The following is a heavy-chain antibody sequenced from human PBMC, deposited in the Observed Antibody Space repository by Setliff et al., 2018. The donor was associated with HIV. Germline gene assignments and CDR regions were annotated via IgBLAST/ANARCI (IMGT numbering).Heavy chain of an antibody. V-gene: IGHV4-61*01. CDR2: MYYSGNT. CDR3: ARDQSDWFY. CDR1: GGSISSANYY. Sequence: NPSETLSLTCTVSGGSISSANYYWSWIRQPPGKGLEWIGYMYYSGNTNYNPSLKSRVTISVDTSKSQFSLKLSSVTAADTAVYYCARDQSDWFYWGQGTLVTVSS. J-gene: IGHJ4*02. D-gene: IGHD3-3*01.